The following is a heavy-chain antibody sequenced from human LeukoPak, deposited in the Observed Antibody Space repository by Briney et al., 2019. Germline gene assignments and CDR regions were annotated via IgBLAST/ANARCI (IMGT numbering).Heavy chain of an antibody. CDR3: ARRVVVVTESHDAFDI. Sequence: KVGESLKISCEGAGYSLNTYWIGWVRQLPRKGVEWMWIIDPGDSETRYSPSFQGQATISADKSIRTAYLQWSSLKASDTAMYYCARRVVVVTESHDAFDIWGQGTMVTVSS. CDR2: IDPGDSET. CDR1: GYSLNTYW. D-gene: IGHD2-21*02. J-gene: IGHJ3*02. V-gene: IGHV5-51*01.